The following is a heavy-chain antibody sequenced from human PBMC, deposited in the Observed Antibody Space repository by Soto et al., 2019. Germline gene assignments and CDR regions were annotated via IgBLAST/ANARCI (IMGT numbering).Heavy chain of an antibody. Sequence: PFETLSLTCAFSCDSINSGDYWVWIRQPPGRWREWIGSVHRSGSTHYKTSLKSRVTISVDTSKSHFTLKLRSVTAADTAVYYCARASRGVPAYWGQGTLVTVSS. CDR3: ARASRGVPAY. V-gene: IGHV4-38-2*01. D-gene: IGHD3-10*01. J-gene: IGHJ4*02. CDR2: VHRSGST. CDR1: CDSINSGDY.